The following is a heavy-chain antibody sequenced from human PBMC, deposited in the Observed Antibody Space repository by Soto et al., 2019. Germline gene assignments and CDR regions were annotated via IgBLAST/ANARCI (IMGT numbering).Heavy chain of an antibody. D-gene: IGHD2-2*01. CDR1: GYSFTSYW. J-gene: IGHJ6*02. CDR2: IYPGDSDT. Sequence: GESLKISCKGSGYSFTSYWIGWVRQMPGKGLEWMGIIYPGDSDTRYSPSFQGQVTISADKSISTAYLQWSSLKASDTAMYYCARHLECSSTSCYVGGYYGMDVWGQGTTVTVSS. CDR3: ARHLECSSTSCYVGGYYGMDV. V-gene: IGHV5-51*01.